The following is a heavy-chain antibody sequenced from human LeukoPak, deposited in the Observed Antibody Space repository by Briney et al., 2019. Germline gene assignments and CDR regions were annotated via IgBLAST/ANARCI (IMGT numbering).Heavy chain of an antibody. V-gene: IGHV4-34*01. CDR3: ARSYDFWRKYNNWFGP. CDR2: IKHSGSN. J-gene: IGHJ5*02. Sequence: PSETLSLTCAVYGGSFSGYYWSWIRQPPGRGLEGIGEIKHSGSNNHNPSLKSRVTISVDTSKNQFSLKLSSVTAADTAVYYCARSYDFWRKYNNWFGPWGQGTLVTVSS. D-gene: IGHD3-3*01. CDR1: GGSFSGYY.